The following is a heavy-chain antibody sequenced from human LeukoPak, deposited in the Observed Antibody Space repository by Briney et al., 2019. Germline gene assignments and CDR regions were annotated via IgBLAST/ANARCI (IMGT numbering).Heavy chain of an antibody. CDR2: IYTSGNS. CDR3: ARAGHGSGSSVDY. CDR1: GGSISRYY. J-gene: IGHJ4*02. D-gene: IGHD3-10*01. Sequence: SETLSLTCTVSGGSISRYYWRWIRQPAGKGLEWIGRIYTSGNSNYNPSLKSRVTMSVDTSKNQFSLKLASVTAADTAVYYCARAGHGSGSSVDYWGQGTLVTVSS. V-gene: IGHV4-4*07.